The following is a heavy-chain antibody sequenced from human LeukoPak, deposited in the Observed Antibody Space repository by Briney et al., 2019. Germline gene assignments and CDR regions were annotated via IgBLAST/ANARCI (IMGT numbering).Heavy chain of an antibody. J-gene: IGHJ6*02. CDR3: ARYGSGSYSTLKYYYYGMDV. D-gene: IGHD3-10*01. CDR1: GGSISSYY. CDR2: IYYSGST. Sequence: SETLSLTCTVSGGSISSYYWSWIRQPPGKGLEWIGYIYYSGSTNYNPSLKSRVTISVDTSKNQFSLKLSSVTAADTAVYYCARYGSGSYSTLKYYYYGMDVWGQGTTVTVSS. V-gene: IGHV4-59*08.